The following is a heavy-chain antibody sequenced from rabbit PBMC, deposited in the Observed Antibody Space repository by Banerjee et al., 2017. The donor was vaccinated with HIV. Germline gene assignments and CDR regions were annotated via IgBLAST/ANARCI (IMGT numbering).Heavy chain of an antibody. J-gene: IGHJ6*01. V-gene: IGHV1S40*01. CDR3: AYSSGGGLGL. Sequence: QSLEESGGGLVQPEGSLTLTCTASGFSFSSGYYMSWVRQAPGKGLEWIGYIDLVFGSTYYATWVNGRFTISSHNAQNTLYLQLNSLTAADTATYFCAYSSGGGLGLWGQGTLVTVS. CDR1: GFSFSSGYY. D-gene: IGHD4-1*01. CDR2: IDLVFGST.